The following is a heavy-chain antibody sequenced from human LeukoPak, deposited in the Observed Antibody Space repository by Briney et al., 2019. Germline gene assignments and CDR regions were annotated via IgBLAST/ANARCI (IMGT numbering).Heavy chain of an antibody. J-gene: IGHJ3*02. Sequence: SVKVSCKASGGTFISYAISWVRQAPGQGLEWMGGIIPIFGTANYAQKFQGRVTITTDESTSTAYMELSILRSEDTAVYYCPRELGSGWWTHAFDIWGQGTMVTVSS. CDR1: GGTFISYA. V-gene: IGHV1-69*05. CDR3: PRELGSGWWTHAFDI. CDR2: IIPIFGTA. D-gene: IGHD6-19*01.